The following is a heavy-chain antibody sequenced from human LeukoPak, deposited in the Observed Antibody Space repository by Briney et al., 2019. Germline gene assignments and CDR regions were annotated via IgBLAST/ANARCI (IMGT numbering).Heavy chain of an antibody. V-gene: IGHV1-46*01. D-gene: IGHD3-22*01. CDR1: GYSFTSHY. CDR2: INPSGSST. J-gene: IGHJ4*02. Sequence: ASVKVSCKASGYSFTSHYMHWVRQAPGQGLEWLGLINPSGSSTLYAQKFQGRVTMTRDMSTTTDYMELSSLRSEDTAVYYCARDSRGYDSSGYYPGHDFDYWGQGTLVTVSS. CDR3: ARDSRGYDSSGYYPGHDFDY.